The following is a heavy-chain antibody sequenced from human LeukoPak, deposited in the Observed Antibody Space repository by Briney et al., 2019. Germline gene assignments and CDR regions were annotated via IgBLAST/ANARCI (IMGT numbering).Heavy chain of an antibody. CDR2: IRYDGTNK. CDR3: AKRSGPVSLGVYNYYMDV. V-gene: IGHV3-30*02. CDR1: GFTFDDYA. D-gene: IGHD1-26*01. Sequence: GRSLRLSCAASGFTFDDYAMHWVRQAPGKGLEWVAFIRYDGTNKYYADSVEGRFTISRDNSENTLYLQMNSLRAEGTAVYHCAKRSGPVSLGVYNYYMDVWGKGTTVTVSS. J-gene: IGHJ6*03.